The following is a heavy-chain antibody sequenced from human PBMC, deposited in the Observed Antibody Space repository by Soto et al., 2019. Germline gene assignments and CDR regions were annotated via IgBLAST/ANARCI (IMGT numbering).Heavy chain of an antibody. J-gene: IGHJ4*02. D-gene: IGHD2-21*01. CDR3: TTSSSYCGGECYSGRMGY. V-gene: IGHV3-15*01. CDR1: GFTFSNAY. CDR2: IKSKTDGGTA. Sequence: EVQLVESGGGFVKPEGSLRLSCAASGFTFSNAYMSWVRQSPGKGLEWVGRIKSKTDGGTADYAAPVKGRFTISRDDSKNTLYLQMNSLKTEDTAVYYCTTSSSYCGGECYSGRMGYCGQGALVTVSS.